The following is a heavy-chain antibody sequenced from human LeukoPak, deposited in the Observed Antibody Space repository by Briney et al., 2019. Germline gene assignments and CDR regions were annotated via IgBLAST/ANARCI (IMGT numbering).Heavy chain of an antibody. Sequence: GGSLRLSCAASGFTFSSYWMHWVRQAPGKGLVWVSRINSDGSSTSYADSVKGRFTISRDNAKNTLYLQMNSLRAEDTAVYYCAKGTGSSQAPFQHWGQGTLVIVSS. CDR2: INSDGSST. J-gene: IGHJ1*01. V-gene: IGHV3-74*01. CDR3: AKGTGSSQAPFQH. CDR1: GFTFSSYW. D-gene: IGHD6-13*01.